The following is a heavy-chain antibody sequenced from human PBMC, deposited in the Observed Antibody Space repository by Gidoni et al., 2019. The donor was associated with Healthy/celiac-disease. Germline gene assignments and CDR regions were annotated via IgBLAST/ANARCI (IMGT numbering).Heavy chain of an antibody. CDR1: GGSISSGSYF. D-gene: IGHD3-22*01. Sequence: QVQLQESGPGLVKPSQTLSLTCTVSGGSISSGSYFWRLLRQPAGKGLEWIGRIYTSGSTNYNPSLKSRVTISVDTSKNQFSLKLSSVTAADTAVYYCARGGYYYDSSETDYYYYYYMDVWGKGTTVTVSS. CDR2: IYTSGST. V-gene: IGHV4-61*02. CDR3: ARGGYYYDSSETDYYYYYYMDV. J-gene: IGHJ6*03.